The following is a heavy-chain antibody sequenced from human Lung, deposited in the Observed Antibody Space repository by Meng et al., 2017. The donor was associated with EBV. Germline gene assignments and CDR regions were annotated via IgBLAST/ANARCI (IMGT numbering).Heavy chain of an antibody. CDR2: IYFSGST. V-gene: IGHV4-30-2*01. CDR3: ARGITMVRGVPGHWFDP. CDR1: GCSISSGGYS. D-gene: IGHD3-10*01. J-gene: IGHJ5*02. Sequence: QRQLQESGSGLVKPSQTLSLTCAVSGCSISSGGYSWSWIRQPPGKGLEWIGYIYFSGSTYYNPSLKSRVTISVDRSKNQFSLKLSSVTAADTAVYYCARGITMVRGVPGHWFDPWGQGTLVTVSS.